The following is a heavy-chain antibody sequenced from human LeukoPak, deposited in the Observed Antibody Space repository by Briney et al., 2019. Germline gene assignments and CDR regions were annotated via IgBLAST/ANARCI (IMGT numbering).Heavy chain of an antibody. D-gene: IGHD5-18*01. Sequence: PGGSLRLSCAASGFTFSSYWMHWVRQAPGKGLVWVSRINSDGSSTSYADSVKGRFTISRDNAKNTLYLQMNSLRAEDTAVYYCAKKNTAMVSHFDYWGQGTLVTVSS. CDR3: AKKNTAMVSHFDY. CDR2: INSDGSST. J-gene: IGHJ4*02. V-gene: IGHV3-74*01. CDR1: GFTFSSYW.